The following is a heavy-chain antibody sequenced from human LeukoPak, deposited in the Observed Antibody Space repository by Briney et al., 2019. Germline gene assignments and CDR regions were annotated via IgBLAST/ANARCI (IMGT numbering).Heavy chain of an antibody. CDR1: GFTFRSYW. CDR2: IKQGGSEK. Sequence: PGGSLRLSCAASGFTFRSYWMTWVRQSPGKGLEWVANIKQGGSEKYYVDSVKGRFTISRDNAKNSLYLQMNSLRAEDTAVYSCARGHYGMDVWGKGTTVTVSS. CDR3: ARGHYGMDV. J-gene: IGHJ6*04. V-gene: IGHV3-7*01.